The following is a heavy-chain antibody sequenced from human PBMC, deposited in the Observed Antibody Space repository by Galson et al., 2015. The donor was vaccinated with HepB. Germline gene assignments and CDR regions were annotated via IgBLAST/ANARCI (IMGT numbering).Heavy chain of an antibody. CDR3: ARARPGIAAAGPWYNWFDP. J-gene: IGHJ5*02. CDR1: GYTFTSYY. CDR2: INPSGGST. V-gene: IGHV1-46*01. Sequence: SVKVSCKASGYTFTSYYMHWVRQAPGQGLEWMGIINPSGGSTSYAQKFQGRVTMTRDTSISTAYMELSRLRSDDTAVYYCARARPGIAAAGPWYNWFDPWGQGTLVTVSS. D-gene: IGHD6-13*01.